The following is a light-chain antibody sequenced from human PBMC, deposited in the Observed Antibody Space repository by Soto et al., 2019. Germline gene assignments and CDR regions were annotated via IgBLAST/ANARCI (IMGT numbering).Light chain of an antibody. Sequence: QSVLTQPASVSVSPGQSIAISCTGTSSDVGAYDYVSWYQQHPGKAPKLMIYDVSNRPSGVSNRFSGSKSGNTASLTISGLQAEDEADYFCCSYTTSDVYVFGPGTKVTVL. CDR1: SSDVGAYDY. CDR2: DVS. CDR3: CSYTTSDVYV. V-gene: IGLV2-14*03. J-gene: IGLJ1*01.